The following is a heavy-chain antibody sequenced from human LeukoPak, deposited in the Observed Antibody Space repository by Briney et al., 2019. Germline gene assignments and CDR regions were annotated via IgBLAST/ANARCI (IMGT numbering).Heavy chain of an antibody. CDR1: GGSISSGSYY. D-gene: IGHD3-22*01. Sequence: SQTLSLTCTVSGGSISSGSYYWSWIRQPAGKGLEWIGRIYTSGSTNYNPSLKSRVTISVDTSKNQFSLKLDSVTAADTAVYYCAREGNYYDSSGPPYFQHWGQGTLVTVSS. CDR2: IYTSGST. CDR3: AREGNYYDSSGPPYFQH. V-gene: IGHV4-61*02. J-gene: IGHJ1*01.